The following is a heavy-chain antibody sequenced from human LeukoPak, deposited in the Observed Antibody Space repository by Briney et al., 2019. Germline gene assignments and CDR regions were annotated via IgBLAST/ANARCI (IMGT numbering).Heavy chain of an antibody. J-gene: IGHJ6*03. CDR3: ASSYYYSYYMDV. CDR1: GGSFSGYY. CDR2: INHSGST. Sequence: SETLSLTCAVYGGSFSGYYWSWIRQPPGKGLEWIGEINHSGSTNYNPSLKSRVTISVDTSKNQFSLKLSSVTAADTAVYYCASSYYYSYYMDVWGKGTTVTVSS. V-gene: IGHV4-34*01.